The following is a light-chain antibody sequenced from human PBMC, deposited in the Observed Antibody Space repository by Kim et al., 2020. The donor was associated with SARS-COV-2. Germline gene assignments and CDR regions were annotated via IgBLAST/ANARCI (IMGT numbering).Light chain of an antibody. V-gene: IGKV1-17*03. CDR3: LQSNSYPLT. CDR1: QCLSNY. Sequence: VSVGERVTITCRASQCLSNYLAWFHQKPCKHPKLLIYAASILQSGVPSMFSGSGSETEFPLTLISLQPEDFATYYCLQSNSYPLTFGGGTKVDIK. J-gene: IGKJ4*01. CDR2: AAS.